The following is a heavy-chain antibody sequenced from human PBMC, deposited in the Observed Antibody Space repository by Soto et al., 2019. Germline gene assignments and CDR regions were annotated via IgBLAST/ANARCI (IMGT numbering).Heavy chain of an antibody. V-gene: IGHV4-59*08. CDR3: ARTVLGPDLLADSFVDYYYYMDV. CDR2: VYYTGST. J-gene: IGHJ6*03. D-gene: IGHD3-9*01. Sequence: SWTLSLTCTVSGGCMCIFYWSWIWQPPGKGLEWIGYVYYTGSTSYNPSLKRRVTFSADSSRGQFSLRLNSVTAADTAVYYCARTVLGPDLLADSFVDYYYYMDVWGQGTTVTVSS. CDR1: GGCMCIFY.